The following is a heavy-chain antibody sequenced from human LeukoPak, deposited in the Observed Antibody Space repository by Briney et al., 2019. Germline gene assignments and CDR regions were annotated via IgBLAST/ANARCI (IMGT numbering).Heavy chain of an antibody. CDR2: INHSGST. V-gene: IGHV4-34*01. D-gene: IGHD3-10*01. J-gene: IGHJ5*02. Sequence: SETLSLACAVYGGSFNDYYWSWIRQPPGKGLEWIGEINHSGSTNYNPSLKSRVTISVDTSKSQFSLKVTSVTAADTAVYYCARRYGSGSYYNWFDPCGQGTLVTVS. CDR1: GGSFNDYY. CDR3: ARRYGSGSYYNWFDP.